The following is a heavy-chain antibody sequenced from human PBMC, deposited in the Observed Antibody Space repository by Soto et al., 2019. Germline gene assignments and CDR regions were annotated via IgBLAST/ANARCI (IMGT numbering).Heavy chain of an antibody. CDR1: GDSISSGGYH. V-gene: IGHV4-31*03. D-gene: IGHD6-13*01. CDR3: ARLAYSSRGGQFFDY. CDR2: IYYSGDT. Sequence: QVQLQESGPGLVEPSQTLSLTCNASGDSISSGGYHWSWIRQHPGKGLEWIVYIYYSGDTYYNPSLKSRVAISVHTSKKQFSLHLSSATAADTAVYYCARLAYSSRGGQFFDYWGQGVLVTVSS. J-gene: IGHJ4*02.